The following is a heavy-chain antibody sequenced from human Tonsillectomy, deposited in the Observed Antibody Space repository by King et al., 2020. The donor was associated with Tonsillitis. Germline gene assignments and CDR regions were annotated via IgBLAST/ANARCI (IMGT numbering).Heavy chain of an antibody. CDR3: AKVPPLYDSSAYYPDY. CDR2: ISGSGGST. Sequence: VQLVESGGGLVQPGGSLRLSCAASGFTFSSYAMSWVRQAPGKGLEWVSVISGSGGSTYYADSVKGRFTISRDNSKNTLYLQMNSLRAEDTAVYYCAKVPPLYDSSAYYPDYWGQGTLVTVSS. V-gene: IGHV3-23*04. J-gene: IGHJ4*02. CDR1: GFTFSSYA. D-gene: IGHD3-22*01.